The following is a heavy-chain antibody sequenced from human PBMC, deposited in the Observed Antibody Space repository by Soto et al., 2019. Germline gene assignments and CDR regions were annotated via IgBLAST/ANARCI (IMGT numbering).Heavy chain of an antibody. V-gene: IGHV3-73*02. CDR1: GFTFSGSA. D-gene: IGHD2-21*02. CDR2: IRSKANNYAT. J-gene: IGHJ2*01. Sequence: EVQLVESGGGLVQPGGSLKLSCAASGFTFSGSAMHWVRQASGKGLEWVGRIRSKANNYATVYAASVKGRFTISRDDSKXTXHXXINSLKTEDTAVYSCARHALQYCGGDCYLLPYFDLWGRGTLVTVSS. CDR3: ARHALQYCGGDCYLLPYFDL.